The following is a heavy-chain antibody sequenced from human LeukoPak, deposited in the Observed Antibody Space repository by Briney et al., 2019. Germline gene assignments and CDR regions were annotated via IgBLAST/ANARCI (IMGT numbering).Heavy chain of an antibody. V-gene: IGHV3-23*01. D-gene: IGHD3-10*01. Sequence: GGSLRLSCAASGFTFSTYAMNWVRQAPGKGLEWVSAISGSGGDTYYADSVRGRFTISRDNSKNTLYLQLNSLRAEDTAVYYCARVGGSGYFDYWGQGTLVTVSS. J-gene: IGHJ4*02. CDR3: ARVGGSGYFDY. CDR2: ISGSGGDT. CDR1: GFTFSTYA.